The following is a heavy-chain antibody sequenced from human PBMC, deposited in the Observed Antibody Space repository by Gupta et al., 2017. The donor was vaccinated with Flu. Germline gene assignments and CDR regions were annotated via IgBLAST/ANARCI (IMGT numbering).Heavy chain of an antibody. J-gene: IGHJ4*02. D-gene: IGHD5-12*01. CDR3: ARDLGGYSGYAPLDY. V-gene: IGHV1-46*01. CDR1: GYTFFNYY. CDR2: IDPSGDST. Sequence: QVQLVQSVAEVKKPGASVKVSCPTSGYTFFNYYIHWVRQAPGQGLEWMGVIDPSGDSTNSAQKFQGRLTLTKDTSTSTVYMDLNSLRSDDTAVYYCARDLGGYSGYAPLDYWGQGTLVTVSS.